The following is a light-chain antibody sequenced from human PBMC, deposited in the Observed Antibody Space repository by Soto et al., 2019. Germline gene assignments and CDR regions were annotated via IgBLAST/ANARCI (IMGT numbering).Light chain of an antibody. V-gene: IGLV1-44*01. J-gene: IGLJ3*02. CDR3: ATLDDSLDRVV. CDR2: NNN. CDR1: SSNIGSDT. Sequence: QLVLTQPPSASGTPGQRVTISCSGSSSNIGSDTVNWYQQVPGTAPKLLIYNNNQRPSGVPDRFSGSKSGTSASLAIGGLQSEDEADYYCATLDDSLDRVVFGGGTKLTVL.